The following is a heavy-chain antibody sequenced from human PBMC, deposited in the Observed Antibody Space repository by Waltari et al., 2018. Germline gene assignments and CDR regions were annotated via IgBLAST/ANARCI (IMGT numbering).Heavy chain of an antibody. J-gene: IGHJ4*02. Sequence: QVQLQESGPGLVKPSETLSLTCTVSGYSISSGYYWGWIRQPPGQGLEWIGSIYHSGSTYYNPSLKSRVTISVDTSKNQFSLKLSSVTAADTAVYYCARAPRGIVVVVAATPGDYWGQGTLVTVSS. CDR3: ARAPRGIVVVVAATPGDY. D-gene: IGHD2-15*01. V-gene: IGHV4-38-2*02. CDR2: IYHSGST. CDR1: GYSISSGYY.